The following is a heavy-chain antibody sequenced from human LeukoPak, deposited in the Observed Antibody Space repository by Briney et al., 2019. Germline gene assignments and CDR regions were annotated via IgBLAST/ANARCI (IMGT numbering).Heavy chain of an antibody. CDR1: GFTFDDYG. J-gene: IGHJ4*02. CDR2: INWNGGST. D-gene: IGHD2/OR15-2a*01. V-gene: IGHV3-20*04. CDR3: ARDGARLLPRPYYFDY. Sequence: GGSLRLSCAASGFTFDDYGMSWVCQAPGKGLEWVSGINWNGGSTGYADSVKGRFTISRDNAKNSLYLQMNSLRAEDTALYYCARDGARLLPRPYYFDYWGQGTLVTVSS.